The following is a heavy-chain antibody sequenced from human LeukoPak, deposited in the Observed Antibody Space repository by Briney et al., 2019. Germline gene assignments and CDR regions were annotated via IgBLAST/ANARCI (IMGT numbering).Heavy chain of an antibody. J-gene: IGHJ4*02. CDR3: ATETNGRHYDY. CDR1: GLTFSTYG. V-gene: IGHV3-21*06. CDR2: IGPTGSDR. D-gene: IGHD1-14*01. Sequence: GGSLRLSCTASGLTFSTYGFNWVRQAPGKGLEWVASIGPTGSDRYHADSIKGRFTISRDNANNFLYLQMNSLRAEDTAVYYCATETNGRHYDYWGQGTLLTVSS.